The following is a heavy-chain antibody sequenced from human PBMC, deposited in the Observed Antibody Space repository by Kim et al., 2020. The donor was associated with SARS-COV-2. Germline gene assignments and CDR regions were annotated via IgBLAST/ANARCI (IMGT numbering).Heavy chain of an antibody. J-gene: IGHJ6*02. Sequence: GGSLRLSCAASGFTFSSYGMHLVRQAPGKGLEGVAVISREGIKRVYIESVKGRFTISRDNSKNTLYLQMNSLRREDTAVYYCAKRTGTASYYGMDVWGHGTTVTVSS. D-gene: IGHD1-1*01. V-gene: IGHV3-30*18. CDR1: GFTFSSYG. CDR3: AKRTGTASYYGMDV. CDR2: ISREGIKR.